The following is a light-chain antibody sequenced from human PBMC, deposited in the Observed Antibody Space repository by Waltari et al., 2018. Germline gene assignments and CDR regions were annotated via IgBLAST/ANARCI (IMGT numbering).Light chain of an antibody. CDR3: QVWDSSSDHPGV. J-gene: IGLJ3*02. Sequence: SYVLTQPPSVSVAPGKTARITCGGKNIGSKSVHWYQQKPGQAPGLVIYYDSDRPSGIPERFSGSNSGNTATLSISRVEAGDEADYYCQVWDSSSDHPGVFGGGTELTVL. CDR1: NIGSKS. CDR2: YDS. V-gene: IGLV3-21*04.